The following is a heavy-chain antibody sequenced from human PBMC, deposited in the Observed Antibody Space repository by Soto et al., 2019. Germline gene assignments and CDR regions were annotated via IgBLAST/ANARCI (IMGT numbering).Heavy chain of an antibody. CDR3: ARTHLDYDILTGYYILPRRLAV. V-gene: IGHV4-34*01. J-gene: IGHJ6*02. CDR2: INHSGST. D-gene: IGHD3-9*01. CDR1: GGSFTGYY. Sequence: SETLSLTCAVYGGSFTGYYWSWIRQPPGKGLEGVGEINHSGSTNYNPSLKSRVTISVDTSKNQFSLKLSSVTAADTAVYYCARTHLDYDILTGYYILPRRLAVWGQGTTVTVSS.